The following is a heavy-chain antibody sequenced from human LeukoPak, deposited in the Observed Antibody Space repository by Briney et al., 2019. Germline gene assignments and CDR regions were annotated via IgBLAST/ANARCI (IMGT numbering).Heavy chain of an antibody. V-gene: IGHV4-38-2*02. D-gene: IGHD3-22*01. CDR3: ASYKTYYDSSGNPFDY. Sequence: PSETLSLTCTVFGYSISSAYSWGWIRQPPGKGLERIGSIYHNGNTYYNSSLKSRVTISADTSENQFSLKLSSVTAADTAVYYCASYKTYYDSSGNPFDYWGQGTLVTVST. CDR2: IYHNGNT. CDR1: GYSISSAYS. J-gene: IGHJ4*02.